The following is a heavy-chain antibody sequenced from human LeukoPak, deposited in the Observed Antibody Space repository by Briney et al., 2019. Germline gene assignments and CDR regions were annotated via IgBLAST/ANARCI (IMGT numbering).Heavy chain of an antibody. Sequence: PSETLSLTCAVYGGSFSGYYWSWIRQPPGKGLEWIGEINHSGSTNYNPSLKSRVTISVDTSKNQFSLKLSSVTAADTAVYYCARGRGYGDYERHYYFDYWGQGTLVTVSS. CDR2: INHSGST. CDR3: ARGRGYGDYERHYYFDY. CDR1: GGSFSGYY. D-gene: IGHD4-17*01. V-gene: IGHV4-34*01. J-gene: IGHJ4*02.